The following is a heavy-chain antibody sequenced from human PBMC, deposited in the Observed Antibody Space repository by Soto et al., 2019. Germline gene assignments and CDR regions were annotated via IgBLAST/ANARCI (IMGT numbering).Heavy chain of an antibody. V-gene: IGHV3-66*01. CDR1: GFTVSSNY. CDR2: IYSGGST. D-gene: IGHD6-13*01. J-gene: IGHJ5*02. CDR3: ARDRKAAASVWFAP. Sequence: GGSLRLSCAASGFTVSSNYMSWVRQAPGKGLEWVSVIYSGGSTYYADSVKGRFTISRDNSKNTLYLQMNSLRAEDTAVYYCARDRKAAASVWFAPWGKGTLVTVSS.